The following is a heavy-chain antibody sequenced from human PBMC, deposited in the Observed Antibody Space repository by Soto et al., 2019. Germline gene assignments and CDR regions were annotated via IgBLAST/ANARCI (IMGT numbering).Heavy chain of an antibody. CDR1: GGSMRDYY. Sequence: PSETLTLTCTVSGGSMRDYYWSWIRQPPGKGLEWIGYIDYSGSTKYNPALKSRVTMSVETSKNHFSLKLNSVTTADTAVYYCARGKYCSSTSCYISYQALRGYYGMDVWGQGTTVTVSS. CDR3: ARGKYCSSTSCYISYQALRGYYGMDV. D-gene: IGHD2-2*02. J-gene: IGHJ6*02. CDR2: IDYSGST. V-gene: IGHV4-59*01.